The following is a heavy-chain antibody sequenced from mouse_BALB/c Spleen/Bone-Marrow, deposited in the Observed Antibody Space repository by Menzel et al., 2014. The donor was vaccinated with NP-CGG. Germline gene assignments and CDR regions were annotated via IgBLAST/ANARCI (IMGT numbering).Heavy chain of an antibody. D-gene: IGHD2-14*01. J-gene: IGHJ4*01. Sequence: EVHLVESGGGLVQPGGSRKLSCAASGFTFSSFGMHWVRQAPEEGLEWVAYISSGSSTIYYADTVKGRFTISRDNPKNTLFLQMTSLRSEDTAMYYCARWRYGYAMDYWGQGTSVTVSS. CDR3: ARWRYGYAMDY. V-gene: IGHV5-17*02. CDR1: GFTFSSFG. CDR2: ISSGSSTI.